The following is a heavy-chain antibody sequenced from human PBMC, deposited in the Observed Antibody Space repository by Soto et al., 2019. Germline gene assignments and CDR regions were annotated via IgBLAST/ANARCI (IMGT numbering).Heavy chain of an antibody. D-gene: IGHD6-6*01. CDR1: GGSISAFY. V-gene: IGHV4-4*07. CDR2: IYMSGTT. CDR3: ARSPSTSSIGTFDF. Sequence: QVQLQESGPGLVKPSETLSLTCTVSGGSISAFYWNWIRQPAGKGLEWIGRIYMSGTTTYNPSLKGRVTMSVDTSKSQFSLKLSSVTAAYTAVYYCARSPSTSSIGTFDFWGLGAMVTVSS. J-gene: IGHJ3*01.